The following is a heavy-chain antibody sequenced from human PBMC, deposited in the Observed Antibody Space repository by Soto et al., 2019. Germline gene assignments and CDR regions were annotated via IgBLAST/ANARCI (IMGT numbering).Heavy chain of an antibody. CDR2: TNPSNGGT. J-gene: IGHJ4*02. CDR3: AREVGGGRQYYFAS. Sequence: GASVKVSCKASGYTFTGYYIHWVRQAPGQGLEWMGWTNPSNGGTNYAQKFQGRVTMTRDTSLSIAYMELTTLRSDDTAVFYCAREVGGGRQYYFASWGLGTLVTVSS. CDR1: GYTFTGYY. V-gene: IGHV1-2*02. D-gene: IGHD3-16*01.